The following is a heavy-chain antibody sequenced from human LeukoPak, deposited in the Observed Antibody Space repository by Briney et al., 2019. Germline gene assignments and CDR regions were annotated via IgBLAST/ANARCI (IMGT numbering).Heavy chain of an antibody. V-gene: IGHV4-59*01. D-gene: IGHD3-10*01. J-gene: IGHJ4*02. CDR1: GGSIGSYY. CDR3: AREAPDYGSGSYYFDY. CDR2: IYYSGST. Sequence: SETLSLTCTVSGGSIGSYYWSWIRQPPGKGLEWIGYIYYSGSTNYNPSLKSRVTISVDTSKNQFSLKLSSVTAADTAVYYCAREAPDYGSGSYYFDYWGQGTLVTVSS.